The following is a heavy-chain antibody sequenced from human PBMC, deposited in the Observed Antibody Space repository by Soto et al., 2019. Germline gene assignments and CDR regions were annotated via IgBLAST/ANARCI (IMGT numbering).Heavy chain of an antibody. CDR1: GFSFTTAGAA. V-gene: IGHV2-5*01. Sequence: QITLQESGPTLVKPTQTLTLTCTFSGFSFTTAGAAVGWIRQTPGGALEWLTLIYYNDDRRFSPSLKTRLTITGDTSKNQVVLSLTNVDPGDTATYFCAHSDGGYEIIYFDFWGQGIPVTVSS. CDR3: AHSDGGYEIIYFDF. D-gene: IGHD5-12*01. CDR2: IYYNDDR. J-gene: IGHJ4*02.